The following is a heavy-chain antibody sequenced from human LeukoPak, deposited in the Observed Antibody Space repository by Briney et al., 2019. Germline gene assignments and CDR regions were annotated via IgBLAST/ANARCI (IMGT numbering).Heavy chain of an antibody. CDR1: GFSFSSYT. CDR2: ITGSGSST. J-gene: IGHJ4*02. V-gene: IGHV3-23*01. D-gene: IGHD1-26*01. CDR3: AKELYTGSYFTSDY. Sequence: TGGSLRLSCAASGFSFSSYTMSWVRQAPGKGLEWVSAITGSGSSTFYAGSVKGRFTTSRDNSKNTLDLQMNSLRVDDAAVYYCAKELYTGSYFTSDYWGQGTLVTVSS.